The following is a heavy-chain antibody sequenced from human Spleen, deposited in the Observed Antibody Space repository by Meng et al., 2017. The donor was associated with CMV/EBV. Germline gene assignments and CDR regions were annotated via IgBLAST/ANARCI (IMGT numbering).Heavy chain of an antibody. V-gene: IGHV1-2*02. D-gene: IGHD3-10*01. Sequence: ASVKVSCKASGYTFIDYYIHWVRQAPGQGLEWMGWINPKRGGTEYAQRFQGRVTMARDTSITTAHMERSSLSSDDTAVYYCARGGGDYYNAFDIWGQGTMVTVSS. CDR2: INPKRGGT. CDR3: ARGGGDYYNAFDI. J-gene: IGHJ3*02. CDR1: GYTFIDYY.